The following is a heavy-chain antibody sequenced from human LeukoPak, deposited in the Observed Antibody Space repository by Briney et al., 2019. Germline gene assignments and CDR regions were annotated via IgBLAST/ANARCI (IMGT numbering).Heavy chain of an antibody. Sequence: SVKVSCKASGGAFKGYAINWVRQAPGQGLEWMGGSNPIFGTINFAPKFQGRVTIAADESTSTAYMELTSLKSEDTAVYYCARGTTVTTAVLVPNDAFDIWGQGTMVTVSS. V-gene: IGHV1-69*01. CDR2: SNPIFGTI. CDR3: ARGTTVTTAVLVPNDAFDI. J-gene: IGHJ3*02. CDR1: GGAFKGYA. D-gene: IGHD4-17*01.